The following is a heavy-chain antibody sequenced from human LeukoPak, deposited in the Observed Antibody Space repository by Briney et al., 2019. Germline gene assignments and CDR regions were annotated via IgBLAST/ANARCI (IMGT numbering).Heavy chain of an antibody. V-gene: IGHV4-39*07. D-gene: IGHD2-8*02. J-gene: IGHJ6*03. CDR1: GVSISSSNSY. CDR2: INHSGST. CDR3: ARGGGVLSSPRRWYYYYMDV. Sequence: SETLSLTCTVSGVSISSSNSYWGWIRQPPGKGLEWIGEINHSGSTNYNPSLKSRVTISVDTSKNQFSLKLSSVTAADTAVYYCARGGGVLSSPRRWYYYYMDVWGKGTTVTVSS.